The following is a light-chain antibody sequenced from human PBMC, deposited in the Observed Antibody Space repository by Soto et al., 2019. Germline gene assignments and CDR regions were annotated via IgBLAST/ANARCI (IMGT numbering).Light chain of an antibody. Sequence: DIQMTQSPSTLSASVGDRVTITCRASQSISSWLAWYQQKPGKTPNLLIYKASSLQSGVPSRFSGRGSGTEFTLTISSLQPDDFATYYCQQYNTYSPATFGQGTKVEIK. CDR1: QSISSW. V-gene: IGKV1-5*03. CDR2: KAS. J-gene: IGKJ1*01. CDR3: QQYNTYSPAT.